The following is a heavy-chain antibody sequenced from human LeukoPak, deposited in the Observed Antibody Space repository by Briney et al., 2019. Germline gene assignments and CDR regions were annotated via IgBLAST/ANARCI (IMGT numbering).Heavy chain of an antibody. CDR2: IYYSGST. J-gene: IGHJ4*02. Sequence: SETLSLTCTVSGGSISSAGYYWGWIRQPPGKGLEWIGTIYYSGSTYYNPSLKSRVAISADTSKNQFSLKLSSVTAADTAVYYCARGRSSGYSSPFDYWGQGTLVTVSS. V-gene: IGHV4-39*01. D-gene: IGHD3-22*01. CDR1: GGSISSAGYY. CDR3: ARGRSSGYSSPFDY.